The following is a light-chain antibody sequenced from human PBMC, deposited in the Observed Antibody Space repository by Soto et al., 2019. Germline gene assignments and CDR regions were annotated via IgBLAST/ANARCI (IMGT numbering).Light chain of an antibody. V-gene: IGKV4-1*01. CDR3: QQYYSVPTGT. CDR2: WAS. CDR1: QSVLYRSDNQNY. J-gene: IGKJ3*01. Sequence: DIVMTQSPDSLAVSLGERATIKCRSSQSVLYRSDNQNYLAWYQQKPGHPTKLLIYWASTRESGVPDRFSGSGSGTDVNLSISSLQAEDVSVYYWQQYYSVPTGTFGPGTKVEI.